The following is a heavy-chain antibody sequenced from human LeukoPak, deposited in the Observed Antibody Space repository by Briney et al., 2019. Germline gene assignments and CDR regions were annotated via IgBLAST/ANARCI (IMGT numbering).Heavy chain of an antibody. CDR2: IYGGGST. CDR1: GFTVSSNY. V-gene: IGHV3-66*01. CDR3: ASNSGSYVQLDY. Sequence: GGSLRLSCAASGFTVSSNYMSWVRQAPGKGLEWVSVIYGGGSTYYADSVKGRFTISRDNSKNTLYLQMNSLRAEDTAVYYCASNSGSYVQLDYWGQGTLVTVSS. J-gene: IGHJ4*02. D-gene: IGHD1-26*01.